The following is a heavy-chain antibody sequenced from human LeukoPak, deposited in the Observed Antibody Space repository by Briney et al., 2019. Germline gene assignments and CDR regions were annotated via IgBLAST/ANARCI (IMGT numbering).Heavy chain of an antibody. CDR3: ASDSGGRRDAFNI. V-gene: IGHV4-59*01. CDR1: GGSINNYY. D-gene: IGHD2-8*02. J-gene: IGHJ3*02. Sequence: PSETLSLTCTVSGGSINNYYWTWIRQPPGKGLEWIGYIYYSDVANYNPSLKSRVSISVDTSKNQFSLKLTSVTAADTAVYYCASDSGGRRDAFNIWGQGTMVTVSS. CDR2: IYYSDVA.